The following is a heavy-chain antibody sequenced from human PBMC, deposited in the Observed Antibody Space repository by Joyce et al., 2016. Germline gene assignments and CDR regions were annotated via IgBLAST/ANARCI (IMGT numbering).Heavy chain of an antibody. V-gene: IGHV3-21*02. Sequence: EVQLVESGGGLVKPGGSLRISCAASGFTVSTSSMSWFRRAPGKGLEWVSAISSDRTYIFYADSVKGRFTGSRDNAKNSLYLQMNSLRAEDTAVFFCARGGIVYDYSMDLWGQGTTVTVSS. D-gene: IGHD3-22*01. CDR3: ARGGIVYDYSMDL. CDR2: ISSDRTYI. J-gene: IGHJ6*02. CDR1: GFTVSTSS.